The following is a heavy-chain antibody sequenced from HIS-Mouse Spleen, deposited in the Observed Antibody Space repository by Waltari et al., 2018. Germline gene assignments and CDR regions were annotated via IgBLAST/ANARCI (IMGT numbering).Heavy chain of an antibody. Sequence: QVQLVQSGAEVKKPGASVKVSCKASGYTFTGSYIHRLRQAPRQGLEWMGWINPNSGGTNYAQKFQGRVTMTRDTSISTAYMELSRLRSDDTAVYYCARAVRGYYDFWSGYHYWGQGTLVTVSS. CDR1: GYTFTGSY. J-gene: IGHJ4*02. V-gene: IGHV1-2*02. CDR3: ARAVRGYYDFWSGYHY. CDR2: INPNSGGT. D-gene: IGHD3-3*01.